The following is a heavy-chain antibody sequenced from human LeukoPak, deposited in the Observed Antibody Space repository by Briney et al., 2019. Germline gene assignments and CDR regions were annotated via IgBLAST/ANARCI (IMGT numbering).Heavy chain of an antibody. CDR2: INHSGST. Sequence: SETLSLTCAVYGGSFSGYYWSWIRQPPGKGLEWIGEINHSGSTNYNPSLKSRVIISVDTSKNQFSLKLSSVTAADTAVYYCARRNLLRRDFDIWGQGTMVTVSS. D-gene: IGHD3-22*01. V-gene: IGHV4-34*01. CDR3: ARRNLLRRDFDI. CDR1: GGSFSGYY. J-gene: IGHJ3*02.